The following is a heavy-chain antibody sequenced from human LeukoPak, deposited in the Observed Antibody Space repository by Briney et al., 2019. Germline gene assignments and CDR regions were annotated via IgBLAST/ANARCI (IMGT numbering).Heavy chain of an antibody. CDR3: ARDNIRRGYNYAYPHD. V-gene: IGHV3-33*08. D-gene: IGHD5-18*01. CDR2: IWFDGSNE. CDR1: GSTFSSYA. Sequence: GGSLRLSCAASGSTFSSYAMSWVRQAPGKGLEWVAVIWFDGSNEYYGDSVKGRITISRDNSKNTLYLQMSSLRAEDTAVYYCARDNIRRGYNYAYPHDWGQGTLVTVSS. J-gene: IGHJ4*02.